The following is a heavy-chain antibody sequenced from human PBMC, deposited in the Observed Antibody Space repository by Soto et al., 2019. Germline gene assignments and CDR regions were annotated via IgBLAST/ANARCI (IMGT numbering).Heavy chain of an antibody. CDR3: ARESYRGYSYGSFDF. CDR2: ISYSGST. V-gene: IGHV4-61*01. Sequence: SETLSLTCTVSGGSVSSGSYYWNWVRQPPGKRLEWIGYISYSGSTNYNPSLKSRVTISVDTSKNQFSLNLTSVTAADTAVYYCARESYRGYSYGSFDFWGQGSLVTVPQ. D-gene: IGHD5-18*01. J-gene: IGHJ4*02. CDR1: GGSVSSGSYY.